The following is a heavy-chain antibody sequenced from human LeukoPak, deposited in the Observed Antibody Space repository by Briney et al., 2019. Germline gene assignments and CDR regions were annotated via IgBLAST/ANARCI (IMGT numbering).Heavy chain of an antibody. Sequence: QVLLQESGPGLVKPSETLSLTCTVSGGSIGLYHWTWIRQPPGKGLEWIGYVYYNGSTKCNPSLKSRVTISIDTSKKQFSLKLSSLTAADSAVYYCARDRAAGSDWLDPWGQGTLVTVSS. V-gene: IGHV4-59*01. D-gene: IGHD3-10*01. CDR2: VYYNGST. CDR3: ARDRAAGSDWLDP. CDR1: GGSIGLYH. J-gene: IGHJ5*02.